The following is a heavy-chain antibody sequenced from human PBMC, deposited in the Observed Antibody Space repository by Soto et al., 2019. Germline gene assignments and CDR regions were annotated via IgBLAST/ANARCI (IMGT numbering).Heavy chain of an antibody. J-gene: IGHJ6*02. V-gene: IGHV3-7*01. D-gene: IGHD2-2*01. CDR1: GFTFSSYW. Sequence: GGSLILSCAASGFTFSSYWMSWVRQAPGKGLEWVANIKQDGSEKYYVDSVKGRFTISRDNAKNSLYLQMNSLRAEDTAVYYCARAPSRGYCSSTSRPIPASGMDVWGQGTTVTVSS. CDR3: ARAPSRGYCSSTSRPIPASGMDV. CDR2: IKQDGSEK.